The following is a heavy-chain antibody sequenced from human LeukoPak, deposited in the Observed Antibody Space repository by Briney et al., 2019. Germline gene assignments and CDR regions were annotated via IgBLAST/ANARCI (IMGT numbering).Heavy chain of an antibody. CDR3: ARQATTQDY. D-gene: IGHD1-14*01. CDR2: IYPGDSDT. J-gene: IGHJ4*02. V-gene: IGHV5-51*01. Sequence: NPGESLQISCQGSGSIFTSYWIGWGRQVPGKGVEWMGIIYPGDSDTRYSPSFQGQVTISADKSISTAYLQWSSLKASDTAMYYCARQATTQDYWGQGTLVTVSS. CDR1: GSIFTSYW.